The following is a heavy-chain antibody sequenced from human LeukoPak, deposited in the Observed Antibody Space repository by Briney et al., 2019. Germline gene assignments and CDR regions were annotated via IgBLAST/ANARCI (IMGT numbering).Heavy chain of an antibody. CDR2: IGSSGTTI. CDR3: ARSSGSYYVTFDY. J-gene: IGHJ4*02. V-gene: IGHV3-48*03. D-gene: IGHD1-26*01. Sequence: PGGSLRLSYAASGFTFDSYEMNWVRQAPGKGLEWVSYIGSSGTTIHYADSVKGRFTMSRDNAKNSLYLQMNSLRAEDTAVYYCARSSGSYYVTFDYWGQGTLVTVSS. CDR1: GFTFDSYE.